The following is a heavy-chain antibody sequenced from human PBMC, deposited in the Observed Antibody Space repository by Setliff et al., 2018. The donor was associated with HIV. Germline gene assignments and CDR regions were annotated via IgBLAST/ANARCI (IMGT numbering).Heavy chain of an antibody. CDR1: GYNFTNYG. CDR2: INTNTGYP. CDR3: ARVRTSYNFWVGDVFDP. Sequence: GASVKVSCKASGYNFTNYGINWVRQDPGQGLEWVGWINTNTGYPTYAQAFRGRFVFSLDTSVSTAYLEISSLEAEDTAVYFCARVRTSYNFWVGDVFDPWGQGTLVTVSS. D-gene: IGHD1-1*01. J-gene: IGHJ5*02. V-gene: IGHV7-4-1*02.